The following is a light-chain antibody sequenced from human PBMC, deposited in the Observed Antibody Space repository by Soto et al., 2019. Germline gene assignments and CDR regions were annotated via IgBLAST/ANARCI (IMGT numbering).Light chain of an antibody. CDR2: FAF. CDR1: QGINSR. CDR3: QQVDSLPRT. J-gene: IGKJ4*01. V-gene: IGKV1-12*01. Sequence: DIQMTQSPSSVSASVGDRVTITCRASQGINSRLAWYQQKPGKAPKLLIYFAFNLESGVPSRFIGSGSGTDFTLTISSLKPEDFATYYCQQVDSLPRTFGGGTKVEMK.